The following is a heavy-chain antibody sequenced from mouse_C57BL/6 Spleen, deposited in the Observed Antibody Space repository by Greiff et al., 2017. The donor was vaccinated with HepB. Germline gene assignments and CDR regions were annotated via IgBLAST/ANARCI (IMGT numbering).Heavy chain of an antibody. CDR2: IDPETGGT. CDR1: GYTFTDYE. Sequence: QVQLQQSGAELVRPGASVTLSCKASGYTFTDYEMHWVKQTPVHGLEWIGAIDPETGGTAYNQKFKGKAILTADKSSSTAYMELRSLTSEDSAVYYCTRPFITTVVGGAMDYWGQGTSVTVSS. J-gene: IGHJ4*01. D-gene: IGHD1-1*01. CDR3: TRPFITTVVGGAMDY. V-gene: IGHV1-15*01.